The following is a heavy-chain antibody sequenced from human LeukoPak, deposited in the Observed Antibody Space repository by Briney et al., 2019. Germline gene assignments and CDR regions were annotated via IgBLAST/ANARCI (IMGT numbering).Heavy chain of an antibody. CDR1: GYTFTGYY. CDR2: INPNSGGT. Sequence: APVKVSCKASGYTFTGYYMHWVRQAPGQGLEWMGWINPNSGGTNYAQKFQGRVTMTRDTSISTAYMELSRLRSDDTAVYYCARAYIVVVPAAVNWFDPWGQGTLVTVSS. V-gene: IGHV1-2*02. J-gene: IGHJ5*02. D-gene: IGHD2-2*01. CDR3: ARAYIVVVPAAVNWFDP.